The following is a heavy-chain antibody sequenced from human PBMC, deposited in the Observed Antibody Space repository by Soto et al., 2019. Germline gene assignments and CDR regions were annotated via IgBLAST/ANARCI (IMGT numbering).Heavy chain of an antibody. CDR1: GGSISSGRYN. J-gene: IGHJ6*02. Sequence: PSETLSLTCTVSGGSISSGRYNWSWIRQHPGKGLEWIGYIYYTGSTYYNPSLKSRVTISVDTSKNQFSLKLSSVTAADTAVYYCASAPRRLWFGEVSRSYRYYYGMDVWGQGTTVTVSS. V-gene: IGHV4-31*03. CDR3: ASAPRRLWFGEVSRSYRYYYGMDV. CDR2: IYYTGST. D-gene: IGHD3-10*01.